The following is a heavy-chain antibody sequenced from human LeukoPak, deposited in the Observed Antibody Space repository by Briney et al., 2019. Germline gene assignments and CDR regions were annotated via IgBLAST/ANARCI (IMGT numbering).Heavy chain of an antibody. Sequence: GGSLRLSCAASGFTISSYGMHWVRQAPGKGLEWVAVISYDGSNKYYADSVKGRFTISRDNSKNTLYLQMNSLRAEDTAVYYCARDLEYSSSDIWGQGTMVTVSS. CDR1: GFTISSYG. J-gene: IGHJ3*02. V-gene: IGHV3-30*03. CDR2: ISYDGSNK. D-gene: IGHD6-6*01. CDR3: ARDLEYSSSDI.